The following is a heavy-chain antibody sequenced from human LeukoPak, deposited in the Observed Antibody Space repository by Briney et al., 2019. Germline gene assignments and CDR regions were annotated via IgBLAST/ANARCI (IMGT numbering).Heavy chain of an antibody. J-gene: IGHJ4*02. CDR3: ATTNASWHPFDY. CDR1: GFTFSSNW. V-gene: IGHV3-74*01. CDR2: INSDGSST. Sequence: PGGSLRPSCAASGFTFSSNWMHWVRQAPGKGLVWVSRINSDGSSTSDADSVKGRFTISRDNAKNTLYLQMNSLRVEDTAVYYCATTNASWHPFDYWGQGTLVTVSS. D-gene: IGHD2-2*01.